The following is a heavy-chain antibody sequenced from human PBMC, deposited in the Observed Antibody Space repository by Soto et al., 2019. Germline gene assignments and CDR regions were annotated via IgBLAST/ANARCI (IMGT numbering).Heavy chain of an antibody. V-gene: IGHV3-48*01. Sequence: EVQLVESGGGLVQPGGSLRLSCAASGFTFSSYSMNWVRQAPGQGLEWVSYISSSSSTIYYADSVTGRFTISRDNAKNSLYQQMNSLRAEDTAVYDCERDYSSHGPLDSGGQGTLVTVSS. CDR2: ISSSSSTI. J-gene: IGHJ4*02. CDR1: GFTFSSYS. D-gene: IGHD6-13*01. CDR3: ERDYSSHGPLDS.